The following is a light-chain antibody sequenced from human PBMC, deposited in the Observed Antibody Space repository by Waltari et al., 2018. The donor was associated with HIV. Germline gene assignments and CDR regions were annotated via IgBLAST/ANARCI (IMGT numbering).Light chain of an antibody. V-gene: IGLV2-14*01. CDR1: SSDVGGYNY. J-gene: IGLJ3*02. CDR2: EVR. CDR3: SSYTSSSTLV. Sequence: QSALTQPASVSGSPGQSNTISCTGTSSDVGGYNYVSWYQQHPGKAPKLMIYEVRNRPSGVSNRFSGSKSGNTASLTISGLQAEDEADYYCSSYTSSSTLVFGGGTKLTVL.